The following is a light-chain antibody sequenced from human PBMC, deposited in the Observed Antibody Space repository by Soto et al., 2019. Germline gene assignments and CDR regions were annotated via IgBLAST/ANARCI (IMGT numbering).Light chain of an antibody. Sequence: QSVLTQPASVSGSPGQSISISSTGTSCDVGGYNYVSWYQQHPGKAPKLMIYDVSNRPSGVSNRFSGSKSGNTASLTISGLQSEDEADFYCSSYTSSSTVIFGGGTKLTVL. CDR2: DVS. V-gene: IGLV2-14*01. J-gene: IGLJ2*01. CDR3: SSYTSSSTVI. CDR1: SCDVGGYNY.